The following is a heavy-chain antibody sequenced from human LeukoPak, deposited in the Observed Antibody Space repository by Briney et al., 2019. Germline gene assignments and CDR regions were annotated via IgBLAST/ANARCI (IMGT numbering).Heavy chain of an antibody. D-gene: IGHD6-19*01. CDR1: GYTFTSYG. V-gene: IGHV1-18*01. CDR3: ARDTPRYSSGWYVDYYYGMDV. J-gene: IGHJ6*02. Sequence: GASVKVSCKASGYTFTSYGISWVRQAPGQGLEWMGWISAYNGNTNYAQKLQGRVTMTTDTSTSTAYMELRSLRSDDTAVYYCARDTPRYSSGWYVDYYYGMDVWGQGTTVTVSS. CDR2: ISAYNGNT.